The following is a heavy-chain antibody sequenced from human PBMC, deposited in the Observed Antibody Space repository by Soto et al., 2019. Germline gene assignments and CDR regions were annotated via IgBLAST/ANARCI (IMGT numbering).Heavy chain of an antibody. CDR3: ARHGSGSYYALYYYYYGLDV. J-gene: IGHJ6*02. CDR2: IIPMFGTT. Sequence: QVQLVQSGAEVKKPGSSVNVSCKSTGGTFSSYAISWVRQAPGQGLEWMGGIIPMFGTTNYAQKFQGRVSITADESTNSAYMGLSSLRSEDTAVYYCARHGSGSYYALYYYYYGLDVWGQGTTVTVSS. V-gene: IGHV1-69*01. D-gene: IGHD3-10*01. CDR1: GGTFSSYA.